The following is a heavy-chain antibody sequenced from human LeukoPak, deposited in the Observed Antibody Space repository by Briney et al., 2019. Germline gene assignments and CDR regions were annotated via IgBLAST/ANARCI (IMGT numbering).Heavy chain of an antibody. Sequence: SETLSLTCVVSGDSIRSGYYWGWVRQPPGKGLEWIGSVYHSGTTHYNPSLNSRVTISLDMSKNQFSLRLASVTAADTALYFCARDPSEDGDFFFDHWGQGTLVTVSS. D-gene: IGHD4-17*01. J-gene: IGHJ4*02. CDR1: GDSIRSGYY. V-gene: IGHV4-38-2*02. CDR3: ARDPSEDGDFFFDH. CDR2: VYHSGTT.